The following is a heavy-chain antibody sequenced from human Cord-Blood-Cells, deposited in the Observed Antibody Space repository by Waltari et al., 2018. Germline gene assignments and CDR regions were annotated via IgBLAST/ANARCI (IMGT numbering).Heavy chain of an antibody. D-gene: IGHD6-6*01. Sequence: EVQLVESGGGLIQPGGSLRLSCAASGFPVGSNYMSWVRQAPGKGLGWVSVIYSGGSTYYADSVKGRFTISRDNSKNTLYLQMNSLRAEDTAVYYCASGDIAAPKIDYWGQGTLVTVSS. J-gene: IGHJ4*02. CDR2: IYSGGST. CDR3: ASGDIAAPKIDY. CDR1: GFPVGSNY. V-gene: IGHV3-53*01.